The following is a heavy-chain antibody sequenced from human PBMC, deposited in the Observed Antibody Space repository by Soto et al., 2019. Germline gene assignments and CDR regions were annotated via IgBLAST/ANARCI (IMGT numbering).Heavy chain of an antibody. CDR3: ARDRDGYDLFDY. V-gene: IGHV1-3*01. Sequence: QVQLVQSGAEVKKPGASVKVSCKASGYTFTSYAMHWVRQAPGQRLEWMGWINAGNGNTKYSEKFQGRVTITRDTSASTAYMELSSLRSEDTAVYYCARDRDGYDLFDYWGQGTLVTVSS. CDR1: GYTFTSYA. D-gene: IGHD5-12*01. J-gene: IGHJ4*02. CDR2: INAGNGNT.